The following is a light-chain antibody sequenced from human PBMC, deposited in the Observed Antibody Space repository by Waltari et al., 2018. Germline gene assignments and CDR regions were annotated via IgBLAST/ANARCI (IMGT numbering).Light chain of an antibody. V-gene: IGLV2-14*03. Sequence: HSALTQPASVSGSPGQSITISCTGTRSDVGAYDFVSWYRQHPAKVPNLFIFDVTGRPSGLSVRCSGAKSGNTAALTISGLQADDEADYYCAAYTSSSNFVFGSGTTVTV. CDR2: DVT. CDR1: RSDVGAYDF. CDR3: AAYTSSSNFV. J-gene: IGLJ1*01.